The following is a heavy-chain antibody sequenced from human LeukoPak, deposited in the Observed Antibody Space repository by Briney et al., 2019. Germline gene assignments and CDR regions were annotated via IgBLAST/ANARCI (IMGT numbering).Heavy chain of an antibody. CDR2: INPDGRGT. V-gene: IGHV3-7*01. CDR1: GFTFNTYA. CDR3: TSWGDTTAEYFQR. J-gene: IGHJ1*01. Sequence: GGSLRLSCAASGFTFNTYAMHWVRQAPGKGLEWVAHINPDGRGTYYVDSVKGRFTISRDNAQNSMYLQMNSLRVEDTAVYYCTSWGDTTAEYFQRWGQGTLVTVSS. D-gene: IGHD2-21*02.